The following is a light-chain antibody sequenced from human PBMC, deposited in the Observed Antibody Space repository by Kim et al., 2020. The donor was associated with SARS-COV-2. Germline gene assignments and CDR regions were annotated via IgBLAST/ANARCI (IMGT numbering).Light chain of an antibody. CDR2: EGS. V-gene: IGLV2-23*01. J-gene: IGLJ1*01. CDR1: SSDVGSYNL. Sequence: ITISCTGTSSDVGSYNLVSWYQQHPGKAPKLMIYEGSKRPSGVSNRFSGSKSGNTASLTISGLQAEDEADYYCCSYAGSSTYVFGTGTKVTVL. CDR3: CSYAGSSTYV.